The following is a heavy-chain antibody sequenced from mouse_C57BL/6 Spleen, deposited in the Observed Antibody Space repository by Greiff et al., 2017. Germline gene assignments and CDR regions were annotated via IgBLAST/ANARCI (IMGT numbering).Heavy chain of an antibody. CDR3: TRDSSGYEGVYFDY. CDR1: GFTFSSYA. Sequence: EVKLVESGEGLVKPGGSLKLSCAASGFTFSSYAMSWVRQTPEKRLEWVAYISSGGDYIYYADTVKGRFTISRDNARNTLYLQMSSLKSEDTAMYYCTRDSSGYEGVYFDYWGQGTTLTVSS. D-gene: IGHD3-2*02. CDR2: ISSGGDYI. V-gene: IGHV5-9-1*02. J-gene: IGHJ2*01.